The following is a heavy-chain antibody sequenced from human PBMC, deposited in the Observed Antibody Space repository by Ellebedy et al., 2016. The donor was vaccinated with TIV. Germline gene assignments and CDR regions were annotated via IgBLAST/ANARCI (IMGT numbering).Heavy chain of an antibody. J-gene: IGHJ4*02. Sequence: GESLKISCAASGFTFSDHLMDWVRQAPGKGLEWVALISYDGSNKYFADSVQGRFTISRDNSQNTLYLLMNSLRGDDTAIYYCARALNHVDTVSTAPLDCWGQGTLVTVSS. CDR1: GFTFSDHL. D-gene: IGHD5/OR15-5a*01. CDR2: ISYDGSNK. CDR3: ARALNHVDTVSTAPLDC. V-gene: IGHV3-30*03.